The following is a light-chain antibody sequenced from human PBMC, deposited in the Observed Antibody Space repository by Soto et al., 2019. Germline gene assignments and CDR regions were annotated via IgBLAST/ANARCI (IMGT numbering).Light chain of an antibody. CDR3: QQYHSIPRT. V-gene: IGKV4-1*01. CDR2: WAS. Sequence: DIVMTQSPDSLAVSLGERATINCKSSQSVLYSSNTKNYLAWYQQKPGQPPKLLIYWASTRESGVPDRFSGSGSGTDFTLTISSLQAEDVAVYYCQQYHSIPRTFGQGTKVEIK. J-gene: IGKJ1*01. CDR1: QSVLYSSNTKNY.